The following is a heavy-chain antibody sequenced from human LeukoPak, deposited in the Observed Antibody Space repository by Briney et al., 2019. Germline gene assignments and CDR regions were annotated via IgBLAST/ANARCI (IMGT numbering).Heavy chain of an antibody. CDR3: ARAGASSGSVPGYWHFDL. CDR1: GGSISSYY. CDR2: IYSSGST. V-gene: IGHV4-4*07. J-gene: IGHJ2*01. Sequence: SETLSLTCTVSGGSISSYYWSWIRQPAGKGLEWVGRIYSSGSTTYNPSLKSRVTMSVDTSKSQFSLKLTSVTAADTAMYYCARAGASSGSVPGYWHFDLWGRGTLVTVSS. D-gene: IGHD2-15*01.